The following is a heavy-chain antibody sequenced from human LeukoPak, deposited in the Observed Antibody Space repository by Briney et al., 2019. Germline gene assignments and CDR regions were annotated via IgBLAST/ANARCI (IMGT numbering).Heavy chain of an antibody. CDR2: IYYSGSI. V-gene: IGHV4-39*07. CDR1: GGSISSSSYY. J-gene: IGHJ4*02. Sequence: SETLSLTCTVSGGSISSSSYYWGWIRQPPGKGLEWIGSIYYSGSIYYNPSLKSRVTISVDTSKNQFSLKLSSVTAADTAVYYCARDLRAVAVNWGQGTLVTVSS. D-gene: IGHD6-19*01. CDR3: ARDLRAVAVN.